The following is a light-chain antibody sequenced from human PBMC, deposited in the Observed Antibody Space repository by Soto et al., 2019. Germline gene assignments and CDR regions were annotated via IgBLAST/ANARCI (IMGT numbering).Light chain of an antibody. CDR3: QQSNSYPWT. CDR2: MAS. CDR1: QSISPY. Sequence: GDRVTITCRASQSISPYLAWYQQKPGKAPKLLIYMASSLQSGVPSRFSGSGSGTEFTLTISSLQPDDFATYYCQQSNSYPWTFGQGTQVDIK. J-gene: IGKJ1*01. V-gene: IGKV1-5*03.